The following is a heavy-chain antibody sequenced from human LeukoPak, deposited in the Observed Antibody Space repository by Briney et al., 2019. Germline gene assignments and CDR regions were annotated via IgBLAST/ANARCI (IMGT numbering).Heavy chain of an antibody. CDR3: AIDRDGYNAFDY. CDR1: GFTFSSYW. V-gene: IGHV3-74*01. Sequence: GGSLRLSCAASGFTFSSYWMHWVRQAPGKGLVWVSRINSDGSSTSYADSVKGRFTISRDNAKNTLYLQMNSLRAEDTAVYYCAIDRDGYNAFDYWGQGTLVTVSS. J-gene: IGHJ4*02. D-gene: IGHD5-24*01. CDR2: INSDGSST.